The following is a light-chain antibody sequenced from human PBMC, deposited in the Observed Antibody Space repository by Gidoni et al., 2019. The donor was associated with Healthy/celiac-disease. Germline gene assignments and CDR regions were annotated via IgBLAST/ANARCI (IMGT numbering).Light chain of an antibody. CDR3: QQYVDLPPA. CDR2: DAS. CDR1: QGIGNY. Sequence: DIQMTQSPSSLSASVGDRVTITCQASQGIGNYLTWYQQKPGKAPKLLIYDASNLETGVPSRFSGSGSGTDFTFTISILQPEDIATYYCQQYVDLPPAFGQGTRLEIK. J-gene: IGKJ5*01. V-gene: IGKV1-33*01.